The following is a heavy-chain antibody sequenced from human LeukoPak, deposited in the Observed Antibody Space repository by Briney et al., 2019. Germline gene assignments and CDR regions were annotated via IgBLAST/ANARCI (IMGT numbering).Heavy chain of an antibody. D-gene: IGHD5-12*01. Sequence: PGGSLRLSCAASGFTFSSYGTHWVRQAPGKGLEWVAVISYGGSNKYYADSVKGRFTISRDNSKNTLYLQMNSLRAQDTAEYYCAKDRRDIVATMIETSTAQFDPWGQGTLVTVSS. V-gene: IGHV3-30*18. CDR3: AKDRRDIVATMIETSTAQFDP. CDR2: ISYGGSNK. J-gene: IGHJ5*02. CDR1: GFTFSSYG.